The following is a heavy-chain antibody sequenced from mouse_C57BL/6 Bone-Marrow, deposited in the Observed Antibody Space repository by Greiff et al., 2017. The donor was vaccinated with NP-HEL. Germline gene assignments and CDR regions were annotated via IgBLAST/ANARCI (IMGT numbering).Heavy chain of an antibody. CDR3: ARSYDYDWLHYFDY. Sequence: VQLVESGPELVKPGASVKISCKASGYAFSSSWMNWVKQRPGKGLEWIGRIYPGDGDTNYNGKFKGKATLTADKSSSTAYMQLSSLTSEDSAVYFCARSYDYDWLHYFDYWGQGTTLTVSS. D-gene: IGHD2-4*01. V-gene: IGHV1-82*01. J-gene: IGHJ2*01. CDR1: GYAFSSSW. CDR2: IYPGDGDT.